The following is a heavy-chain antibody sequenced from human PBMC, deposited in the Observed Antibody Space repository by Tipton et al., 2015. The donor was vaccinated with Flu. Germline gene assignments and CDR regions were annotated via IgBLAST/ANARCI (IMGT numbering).Heavy chain of an antibody. CDR3: ARSFSDYGGVFEW. CDR2: VHYTGST. J-gene: IGHJ4*02. V-gene: IGHV4-59*01. D-gene: IGHD4-23*01. CDR1: GGPIDNYY. Sequence: GLVKPSETLSLTCAVSGGPIDNYYWSWIRQSPGKGLEWIGYVHYTGSTHYNPSLESRVTISLDTSKRQFSLKVNSVTAAGTAMYYCARSFSDYGGVFEWWGRGTLVTVSS.